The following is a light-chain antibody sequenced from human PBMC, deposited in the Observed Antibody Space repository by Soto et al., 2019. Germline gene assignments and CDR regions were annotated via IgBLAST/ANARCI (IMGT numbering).Light chain of an antibody. CDR2: TAS. CDR1: QSISSH. V-gene: IGKV1-39*01. Sequence: DIQMTQSPSSLSASVGDRVTITCRASQSISSHLNWYQQIPGKAPKLLIYTASSFQSGVPSRFSGSGSGTDFSLTISSLQPEDFATYYCQQSYNMPPTFGQGTKVEIK. J-gene: IGKJ1*01. CDR3: QQSYNMPPT.